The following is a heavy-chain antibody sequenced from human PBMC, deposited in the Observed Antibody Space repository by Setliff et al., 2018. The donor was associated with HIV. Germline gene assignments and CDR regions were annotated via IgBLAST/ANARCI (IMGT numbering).Heavy chain of an antibody. CDR1: GFTFSSYT. CDR3: SLGYCSGGSCYSDPEVAFDV. CDR2: ITSTGRYI. V-gene: IGHV3-21*01. Sequence: RGSLRLSCAASGFTFSSYTMNWVRQVPGKGLEWVSSITSTGRYIYYEDSLKGRFTISRDNAKNTLYLQMNSLRAEDTALYYCSLGYCSGGSCYSDPEVAFDVWGQGTMVTVSS. D-gene: IGHD2-15*01. J-gene: IGHJ3*01.